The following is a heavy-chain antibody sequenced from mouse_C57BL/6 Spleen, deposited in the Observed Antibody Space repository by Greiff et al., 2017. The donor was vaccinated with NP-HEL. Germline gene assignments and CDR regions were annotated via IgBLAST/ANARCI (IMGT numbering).Heavy chain of an antibody. CDR2: ISYDGSN. J-gene: IGHJ3*01. V-gene: IGHV3-6*01. CDR1: GYSITSGYY. D-gene: IGHD2-3*01. Sequence: EVQLQQSGPGLVKPSQSLSLTCSVTGYSITSGYYWNWIRQFPGNKLEWMGYISYDGSNNYNPSLKNRISITRDTSKNQFFLKLNSVTTEDTATYYCARGSGYYGFAYWGQGTLVTVSA. CDR3: ARGSGYYGFAY.